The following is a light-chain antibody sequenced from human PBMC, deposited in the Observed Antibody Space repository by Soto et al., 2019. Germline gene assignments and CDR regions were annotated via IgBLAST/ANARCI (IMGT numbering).Light chain of an antibody. CDR2: AAS. V-gene: IGKV1-39*01. CDR1: QSISNY. CDR3: QQSYSTPPIT. Sequence: DIQITHSASSLSASVLYRVTITCRASQSISNYLNWYQQKPGKAPKLLIYAASSLQSGVPSRFSGSGSGTDFTLTISSLQPEDFATYYCQQSYSTPPITFGQGTRLEIK. J-gene: IGKJ5*01.